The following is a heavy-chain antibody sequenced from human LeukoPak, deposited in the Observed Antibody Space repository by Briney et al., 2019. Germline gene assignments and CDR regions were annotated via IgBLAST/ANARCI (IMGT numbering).Heavy chain of an antibody. CDR2: FYPADSRS. J-gene: IGHJ4*02. Sequence: GESLKISCKGSGYSFTNYWIGWVRQMPGKGLEWMGNFYPADSRSTYSPTFQGQVTMSADKSITTAYLQWSSLRASDTAMYYCATWASSHWFDYWGQGTLVTVSS. CDR1: GYSFTNYW. CDR3: ATWASSHWFDY. V-gene: IGHV5-51*01. D-gene: IGHD2-2*01.